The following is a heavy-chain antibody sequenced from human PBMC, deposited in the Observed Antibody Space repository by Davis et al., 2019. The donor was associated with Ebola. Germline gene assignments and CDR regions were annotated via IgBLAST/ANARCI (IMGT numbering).Heavy chain of an antibody. CDR3: AKDPSVVAATFYYYDMDA. CDR1: GFTFSSYA. CDR2: ISGSGGST. V-gene: IGHV3-23*01. Sequence: GESLKISCAASGFTFSSYAMRWVRQAPGKGLEWVSAISGSGGSTYYADSVKGRFTISRDNSKNTLYLQMNSLRAEDTAVYYCAKDPSVVAATFYYYDMDAWGQGTTVTVSS. D-gene: IGHD2-15*01. J-gene: IGHJ6*02.